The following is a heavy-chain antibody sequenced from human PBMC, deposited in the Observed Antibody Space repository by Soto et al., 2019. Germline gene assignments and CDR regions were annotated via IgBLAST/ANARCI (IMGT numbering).Heavy chain of an antibody. CDR1: EYIFTNFY. CDR3: ARGSRPRCDY. V-gene: IGHV1-46*01. Sequence: QMQLVQSGPEVKKPGASVKLSCKASEYIFTNFYIHWGRQAPGQGLQWMGTMNPSGTTGSTQNFQGRVTMTRDTSTSTVSMELSGLRSEDSAVYYCARGSRPRCDYWGQGTLVTVS. J-gene: IGHJ4*02. CDR2: MNPSGTT.